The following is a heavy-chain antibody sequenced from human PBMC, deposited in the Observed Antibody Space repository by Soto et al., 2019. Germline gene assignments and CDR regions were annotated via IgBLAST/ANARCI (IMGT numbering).Heavy chain of an antibody. V-gene: IGHV2-5*02. D-gene: IGHD3-3*01. CDR3: AHRVLRTVFGLVTTTAIYFDI. J-gene: IGHJ4*02. CDR2: IYWDDDK. Sequence: QITLNESGPTQVKPRQTLTLTCTFSGFSLTTSGVGVGWIRQSPGKAPEWLALIYWDDDKRYSPSLKSRLTITKVTSKNQVVLTMADLDPADTATYYCAHRVLRTVFGLVTTTAIYFDIWGQGTPVAVSS. CDR1: GFSLTTSGVG.